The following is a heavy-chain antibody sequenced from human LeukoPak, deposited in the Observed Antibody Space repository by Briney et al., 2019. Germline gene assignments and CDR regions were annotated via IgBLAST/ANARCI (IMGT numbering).Heavy chain of an antibody. D-gene: IGHD6-19*01. CDR2: VSSSVSAT. J-gene: IGHJ4*02. CDR3: AKRIAVAGTQIFDY. Sequence: PGGSLRLSCAASGFTFSSYAMTWVRQAPGKGLEWVSTVSSSVSATDYADSVKGRFTISRDNSKNTLYLQMDSLRAEDTALYYCAKRIAVAGTQIFDYWGQGTLVTVSS. CDR1: GFTFSSYA. V-gene: IGHV3-23*01.